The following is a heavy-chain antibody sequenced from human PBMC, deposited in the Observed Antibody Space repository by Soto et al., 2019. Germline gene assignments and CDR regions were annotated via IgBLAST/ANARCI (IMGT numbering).Heavy chain of an antibody. Sequence: SETLSLTCAVYGGSFSGYYWSWIRQPPGKGLERIGEINHSGSTNYNPSLKSRVTISVDTSKNQFSLKLSSVTAADTAVYYCARVPGKDIVVVPAANPVDYWGQGTLVTAPQ. CDR1: GGSFSGYY. CDR3: ARVPGKDIVVVPAANPVDY. V-gene: IGHV4-34*01. D-gene: IGHD2-2*01. J-gene: IGHJ4*02. CDR2: INHSGST.